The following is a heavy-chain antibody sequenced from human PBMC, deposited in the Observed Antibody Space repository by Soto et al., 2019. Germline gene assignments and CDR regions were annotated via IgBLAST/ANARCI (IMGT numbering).Heavy chain of an antibody. CDR2: ISWNSGSI. J-gene: IGHJ4*02. V-gene: IGHV3-9*01. CDR3: ANSEQISSSYDY. CDR1: GFTFDDYS. Sequence: PGGSLRLSCAASGFTFDDYSMHWVRQAPGKGLEWVSGISWNSGSIGYADSVKGRFTISRDNAKNSLYLQMNSLRAEDTALYYCANSEQISSSYDYWGQGTLVTVSS. D-gene: IGHD6-13*01.